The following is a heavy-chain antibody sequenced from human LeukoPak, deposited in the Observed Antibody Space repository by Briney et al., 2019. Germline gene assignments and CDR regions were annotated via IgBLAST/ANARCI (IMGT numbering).Heavy chain of an antibody. J-gene: IGHJ3*02. D-gene: IGHD3-22*01. CDR3: ARDTESDYYDSSGYYFGAFDI. CDR1: RFTFSSYE. Sequence: GGSLRLSCAASRFTFSSYEMNWVRQAPGKGLEWVSYISSNGSTIYYADSVKGRFTISRDNAKNSLYLQMNSLRAEDTAVYYCARDTESDYYDSSGYYFGAFDIWGQGTMVTVSS. V-gene: IGHV3-48*03. CDR2: ISSNGSTI.